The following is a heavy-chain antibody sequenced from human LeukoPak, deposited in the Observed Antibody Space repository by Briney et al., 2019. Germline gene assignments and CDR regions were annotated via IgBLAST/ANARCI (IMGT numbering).Heavy chain of an antibody. V-gene: IGHV1-8*03. Sequence: ASVKVSCKASGYTFTSYDINWVRQATGQGLEWMGWMNPNSGNTGYAQKFQGRVTITRNTSISTAYMELSSLRSEDTAVYYCARGLSSSWHYYFDYWGQGTLVTVSS. CDR3: ARGLSSSWHYYFDY. D-gene: IGHD6-13*01. CDR1: GYTFTSYD. CDR2: MNPNSGNT. J-gene: IGHJ4*02.